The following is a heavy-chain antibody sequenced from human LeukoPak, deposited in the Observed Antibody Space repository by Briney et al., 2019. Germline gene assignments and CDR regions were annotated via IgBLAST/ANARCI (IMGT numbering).Heavy chain of an antibody. Sequence: GGSLRLSCAASGFTFSSYAMSWVRQAPGKGLEWVSAISGSGGSTYYADSVKGRFTISRDNSKNTLYLQMNSLRAEGTAVYYCAKASSITMIVVAFDYWGQGTLVTVSS. J-gene: IGHJ4*02. CDR2: ISGSGGST. CDR3: AKASSITMIVVAFDY. V-gene: IGHV3-23*01. D-gene: IGHD3-22*01. CDR1: GFTFSSYA.